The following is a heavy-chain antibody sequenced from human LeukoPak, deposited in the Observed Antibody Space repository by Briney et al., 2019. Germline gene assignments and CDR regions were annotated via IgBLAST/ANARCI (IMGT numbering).Heavy chain of an antibody. Sequence: ASVKVSCKASGYTFTSYGISWVRQAPGQGLEWMGWISAYNCNTNYAQKLQGRVTMTTDTSTSTAYMELRSLRSDDTAVYYCARYRCFGELDNNWFDPWGQGTMVTVSS. V-gene: IGHV1-18*01. CDR1: GYTFTSYG. CDR2: ISAYNCNT. D-gene: IGHD3-10*01. J-gene: IGHJ5*02. CDR3: ARYRCFGELDNNWFDP.